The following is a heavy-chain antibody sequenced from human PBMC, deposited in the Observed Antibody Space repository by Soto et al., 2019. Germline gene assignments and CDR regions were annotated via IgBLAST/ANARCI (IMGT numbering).Heavy chain of an antibody. CDR1: GGSISSYY. J-gene: IGHJ5*02. CDR3: ARTYYDFWSGNWFDP. Sequence: PSETLSLTCTVSGGSISSYYWSWIRQPPGKGLERIGYIYYSGSTNYNPSLKSRVTISVDTSKNQFSLKLSSVTAADTAVYYCARTYYDFWSGNWFDPWGQGTLVTVSS. CDR2: IYYSGST. D-gene: IGHD3-3*01. V-gene: IGHV4-59*01.